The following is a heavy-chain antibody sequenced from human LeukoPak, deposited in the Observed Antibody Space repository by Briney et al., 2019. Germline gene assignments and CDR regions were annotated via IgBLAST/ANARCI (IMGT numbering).Heavy chain of an antibody. Sequence: ASVKVSCKASGYTFTSYYMHWVRQAPGQGLEWMGIINPSGGSTSYAQKFQGRVTMTRDTSTSTVYMELSSLRSEDTAVYYCARDSEWELHEYHYYYGMGVWGQGTTVTVSS. CDR1: GYTFTSYY. D-gene: IGHD1-26*01. CDR2: INPSGGST. J-gene: IGHJ6*02. CDR3: ARDSEWELHEYHYYYGMGV. V-gene: IGHV1-46*01.